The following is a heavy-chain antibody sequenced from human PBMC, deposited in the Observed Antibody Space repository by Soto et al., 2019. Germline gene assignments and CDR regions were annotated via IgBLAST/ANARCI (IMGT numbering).Heavy chain of an antibody. D-gene: IGHD3-3*01. CDR1: GGSISSSSYY. CDR3: ARHVRGRFDEGSGWYDWFDP. CDR2: IYYSGST. V-gene: IGHV4-39*01. J-gene: IGHJ5*02. Sequence: QLQLQESGPGLVKPSETLSLTCTVSGGSISSSSYYWGWIRQPPGKGLEWIGSIYYSGSTYYNPSLKSRVTISVDTSKNQFSLKLSSVTAADTAVYYCARHVRGRFDEGSGWYDWFDPWGQGTLVTVSS.